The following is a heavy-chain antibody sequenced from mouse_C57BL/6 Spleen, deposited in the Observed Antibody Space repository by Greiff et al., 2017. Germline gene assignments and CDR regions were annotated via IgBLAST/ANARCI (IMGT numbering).Heavy chain of an antibody. CDR2: INPNNVGT. J-gene: IGHJ3*01. Sequence: VQLQQSEPELVKPGASVKMSCKASGYTFPDYNMHWVKQSHGKSLEWIGYINPNNVGTSYNQKFKGKATLTVKKSSSTAYMELRSLTSEDSAVYYCARFYYYGSSYLFAYWGQGTLVTVSA. CDR1: GYTFPDYN. D-gene: IGHD1-1*01. V-gene: IGHV1-22*01. CDR3: ARFYYYGSSYLFAY.